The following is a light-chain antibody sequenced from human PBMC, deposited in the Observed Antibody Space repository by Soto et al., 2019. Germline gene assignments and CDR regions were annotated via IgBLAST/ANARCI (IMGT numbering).Light chain of an antibody. Sequence: DIPMTQSPSSLSASIGDRVTITCRASQGISFYLAWYQQKPGKVPRLLMYDASTLQSGVPSRFSGSVSGTDFTLTISSLQPEDAATYYYQKYNGAPRTFGQGTKVEIK. CDR1: QGISFY. V-gene: IGKV1-27*01. J-gene: IGKJ1*01. CDR3: QKYNGAPRT. CDR2: DAS.